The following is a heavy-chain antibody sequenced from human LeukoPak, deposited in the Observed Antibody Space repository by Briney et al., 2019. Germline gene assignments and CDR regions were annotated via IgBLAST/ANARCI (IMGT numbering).Heavy chain of an antibody. CDR2: IKEDGSEK. CDR1: GLTFSNYW. CDR3: ARETGSPAGATSQLFDF. V-gene: IGHV3-7*01. J-gene: IGHJ4*02. D-gene: IGHD5-24*01. Sequence: PGGSLRLSCAASGLTFSNYWMSWVRQAPGKGLEWVANIKEDGSEKFCVDSVKGRFTISRDNAKNSLYLQMNSLRADDTAMYYCARETGSPAGATSQLFDFRGQGTRVTVSS.